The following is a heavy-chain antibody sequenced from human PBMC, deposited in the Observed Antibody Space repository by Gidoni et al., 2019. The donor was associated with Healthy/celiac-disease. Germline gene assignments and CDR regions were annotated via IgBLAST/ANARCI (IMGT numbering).Heavy chain of an antibody. CDR2: ISGSGGST. V-gene: IGHV3-23*01. J-gene: IGHJ4*02. Sequence: EVQLLESGGGLVQPGGSLRLSWAASGFTFSSYAMSWVRQAPGKGLEWVSVISGSGGSTYSADSVNGRFTISRDNSKNTLYLQMNSLRAEDTAVYYCAKRNYYFDYWGQGTLVTVSS. CDR1: GFTFSSYA. CDR3: AKRNYYFDY.